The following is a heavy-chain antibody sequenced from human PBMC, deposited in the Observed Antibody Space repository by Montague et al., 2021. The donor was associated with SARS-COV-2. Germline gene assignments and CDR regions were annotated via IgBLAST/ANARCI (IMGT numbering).Heavy chain of an antibody. D-gene: IGHD3-22*01. V-gene: IGHV4-31*03. CDR3: ARDPGYYDCSDYSYDAFDI. J-gene: IGHJ3*02. CDR1: GGSISSGGYY. CDR2: IYHTGST. Sequence: TLSLTCTVSGGSISSGGYYWSWIRQHPGKGLEWIGNIYHTGSTHYNPSLKSRVTISKDTSKNHFSLNLTSVTAADSAVYYCARDPGYYDCSDYSYDAFDIWGQGTKVTVSS.